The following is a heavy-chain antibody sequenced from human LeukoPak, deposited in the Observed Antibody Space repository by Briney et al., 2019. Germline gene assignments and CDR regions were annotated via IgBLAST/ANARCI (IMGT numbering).Heavy chain of an antibody. V-gene: IGHV3-74*01. Sequence: PGGSLRLSCAASGFSFSSYWMHWVRQAPGKGLVWVSRANIDGSSTSYVDSVKGRFTISRDSAKNTLYLQMNSLRVEDTAVYFCAGGQPPYSSSLDYWGQGTLVTVSS. D-gene: IGHD6-6*01. CDR1: GFSFSSYW. J-gene: IGHJ4*02. CDR3: AGGQPPYSSSLDY. CDR2: ANIDGSST.